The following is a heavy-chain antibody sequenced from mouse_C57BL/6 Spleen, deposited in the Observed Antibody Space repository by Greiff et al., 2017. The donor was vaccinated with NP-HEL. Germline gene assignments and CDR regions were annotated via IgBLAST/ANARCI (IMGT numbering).Heavy chain of an antibody. CDR3: ARSIWYPCYYAMDY. V-gene: IGHV7-3*01. CDR1: GFTFTDYY. J-gene: IGHJ4*01. Sequence: EVQRVESGGGLVQPGGSLSLSCAASGFTFTDYYMSWVRQPPGKALEWLGFIRNKANGYTTEYSASVKGRFTISRDNSQSILYLQMNALRAEDSATYYCARSIWYPCYYAMDYWGQGTSVTVSS. D-gene: IGHD2-1*01. CDR2: IRNKANGYTT.